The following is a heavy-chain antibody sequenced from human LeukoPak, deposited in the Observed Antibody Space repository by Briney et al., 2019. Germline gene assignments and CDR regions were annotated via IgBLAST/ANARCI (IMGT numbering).Heavy chain of an antibody. CDR2: INSDGSEG. CDR1: GFTFSGFW. V-gene: IGHV3-7*03. Sequence: GGSLRLSCAVSGFTFSGFWMSWSRQAPGKGLEWVASINSDGSEGYYADVVKGRFTTSRDNAKNSLYLQINSLRAEDTAVYYCARSSYSSSSSVWGQGTMVTVSS. CDR3: ARSSYSSSSSV. J-gene: IGHJ3*01. D-gene: IGHD6-6*01.